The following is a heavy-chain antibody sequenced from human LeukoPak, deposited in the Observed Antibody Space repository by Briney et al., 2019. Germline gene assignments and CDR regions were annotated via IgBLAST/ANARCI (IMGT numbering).Heavy chain of an antibody. Sequence: SETLSLTCTVSGGSISSYYWSWIRQPPGKGLEWIGYIYCSGSTNYNPSLKSRVTISVDTSKNQFSLKLSSVTAADTAVYYCARHGGVGGYYFDYWGQGTLVTVSS. V-gene: IGHV4-59*08. CDR3: ARHGGVGGYYFDY. CDR2: IYCSGST. J-gene: IGHJ4*02. D-gene: IGHD3-3*01. CDR1: GGSISSYY.